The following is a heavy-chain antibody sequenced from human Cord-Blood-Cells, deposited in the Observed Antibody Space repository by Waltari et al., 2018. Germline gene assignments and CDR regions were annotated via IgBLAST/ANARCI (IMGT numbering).Heavy chain of an antibody. CDR3: ARLRKRSWYFDL. CDR1: GGSFSGYY. J-gene: IGHJ2*01. Sequence: QVQLQQWGAGLLKPSETLSLTCAVYGGSFSGYYWSWIRQPPGKGLEWIGEINHSGSTNYNPSPKSRVTISVDTSKNQFSLKLSSVTAADTAVYYCARLRKRSWYFDLWGRGTLVTVSS. V-gene: IGHV4-34*01. CDR2: INHSGST.